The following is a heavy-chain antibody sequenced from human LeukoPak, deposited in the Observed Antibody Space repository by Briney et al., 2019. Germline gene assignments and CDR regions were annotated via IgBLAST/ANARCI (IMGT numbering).Heavy chain of an antibody. CDR1: GGSISSGGYS. V-gene: IGHV4-30-2*01. J-gene: IGHJ4*02. D-gene: IGHD3-9*01. CDR2: IYHSGST. Sequence: SETLSLTCAVSGGSISSGGYSWSWIRQPPGKGLEWIGYIYHSGSTYYNPSLKSRVTISVDRSKYQFSLKLSSVTAADTAVYYCASSYYDTFDYWGQGTLVTVSS. CDR3: ASSYYDTFDY.